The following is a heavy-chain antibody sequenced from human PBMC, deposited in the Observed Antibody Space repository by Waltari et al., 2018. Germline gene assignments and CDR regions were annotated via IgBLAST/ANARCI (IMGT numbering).Heavy chain of an antibody. CDR1: GFTFSSYA. CDR3: AKDKMGDYYFDY. CDR2: ISGMCYHT. D-gene: IGHD2-21*02. Sequence: EVQLLESGGGLVLPGGSLGLSCVASGFTFSSYAMSWVRQAPGKGLEWVSTISGMCYHTYYAVSLKGRFTISRDSSRNTLFLQMNSLRAEDTAVYYCAKDKMGDYYFDYWGQGALVTVSS. V-gene: IGHV3-23*01. J-gene: IGHJ4*02.